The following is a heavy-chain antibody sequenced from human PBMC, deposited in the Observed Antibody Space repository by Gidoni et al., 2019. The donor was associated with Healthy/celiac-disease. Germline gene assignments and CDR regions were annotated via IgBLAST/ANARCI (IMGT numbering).Heavy chain of an antibody. CDR3: ARHRETNDFDY. V-gene: IGHV5-51*01. Sequence: ELQLVQSGAEVKKPGESLQISCTGSGYSLTSYWIGWVRKMPGKCREGMGIIYPCDSDTRYSPSFQGQVTISADKAISTAYLQWSSLKAAETAMYYCARHRETNDFDYGGQGTLVTVSS. CDR1: GYSLTSYW. J-gene: IGHJ4*02. CDR2: IYPCDSDT. D-gene: IGHD1-26*01.